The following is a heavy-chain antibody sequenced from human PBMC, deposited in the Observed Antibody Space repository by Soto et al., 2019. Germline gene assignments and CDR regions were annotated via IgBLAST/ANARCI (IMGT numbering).Heavy chain of an antibody. J-gene: IGHJ6*02. CDR2: IYYSGST. V-gene: IGHV4-39*01. CDR3: ARRSYYDSSGYPVYYYYGMDV. D-gene: IGHD3-22*01. CDR1: GGSISSSSYY. Sequence: PSETLSLTCTVSGGSISSSSYYWGWIRQPPGKGLEWIGSIYYSGSTYYNPSLKSRVTISVDTSKNQFSLKLSSVTAADTAVYYCARRSYYDSSGYPVYYYYGMDVWGQGTMVTVSS.